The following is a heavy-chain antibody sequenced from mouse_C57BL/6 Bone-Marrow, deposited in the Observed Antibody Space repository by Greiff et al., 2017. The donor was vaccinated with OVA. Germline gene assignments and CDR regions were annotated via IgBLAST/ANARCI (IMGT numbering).Heavy chain of an antibody. CDR1: GFTFSNYW. J-gene: IGHJ4*01. D-gene: IGHD1-1*01. Sequence: EVKVEESGGGLVQPGGSMKLSCVASGFTFSNYWMNWVRQSPEQGLEWVAQIRLKSDNYATHYAESVKGRFTISRDDSTSSVYLQMNTLRAEDTGIYYCTHITTVVDYAMDYWGQGTSVTVSS. CDR3: THITTVVDYAMDY. V-gene: IGHV6-3*01. CDR2: IRLKSDNYAT.